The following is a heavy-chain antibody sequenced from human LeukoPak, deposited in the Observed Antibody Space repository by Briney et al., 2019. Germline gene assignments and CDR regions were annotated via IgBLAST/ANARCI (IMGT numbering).Heavy chain of an antibody. CDR3: ARASADGYNSYYYYYMDV. D-gene: IGHD5-24*01. CDR2: ISYDGSNK. J-gene: IGHJ6*03. Sequence: GRSLRLSCAASGFTFSSYAMHWVRQAPGKGLEWVAVISYDGSNKYYADSVKGRFTISRDNSKNTLYLQMNSLRAEDTAVYYCARASADGYNSYYYYYMDVWGKGTTVTVSS. CDR1: GFTFSSYA. V-gene: IGHV3-30*01.